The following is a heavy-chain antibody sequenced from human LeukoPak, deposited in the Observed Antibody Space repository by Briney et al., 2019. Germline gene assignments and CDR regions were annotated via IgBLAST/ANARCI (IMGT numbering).Heavy chain of an antibody. V-gene: IGHV3-30*04. J-gene: IGHJ4*02. Sequence: GRSLRLSCAASGFSFSTSGVHWVRQAPGKGLEWLAVISKDGRKNHYADSVKGRFTISRDNSKSTLFLQTNSLRPEDTAIYYCARDLLNYGSAYYDVGIFDSWGQGTLVTVSS. D-gene: IGHD3-10*01. CDR1: GFSFSTSG. CDR2: ISKDGRKN. CDR3: ARDLLNYGSAYYDVGIFDS.